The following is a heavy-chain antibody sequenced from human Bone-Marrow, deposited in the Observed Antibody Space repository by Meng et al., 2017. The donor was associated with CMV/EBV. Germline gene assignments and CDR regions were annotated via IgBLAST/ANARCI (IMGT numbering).Heavy chain of an antibody. J-gene: IGHJ4*02. Sequence: SETLSLTCAVSGGSLSGYYWTWIRQPPGKGLEWIGEVSHRGSTNYNPSLKSRVTMSVDTSKNQFSLKLTSVTAADTALYYCARIPLKFLEPFDYWGQGTRVTGSS. D-gene: IGHD3-3*01. V-gene: IGHV4-34*01. CDR2: VSHRGST. CDR3: ARIPLKFLEPFDY. CDR1: GGSLSGYY.